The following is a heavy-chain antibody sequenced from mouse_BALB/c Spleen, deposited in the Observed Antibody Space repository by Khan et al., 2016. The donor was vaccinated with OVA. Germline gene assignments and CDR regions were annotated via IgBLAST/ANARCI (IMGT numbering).Heavy chain of an antibody. CDR2: ISYSGST. V-gene: IGHV3-2*02. J-gene: IGHJ2*02. D-gene: IGHD1-1*01. CDR1: GYSITSNYA. Sequence: QLEESGPGLVKPSQSLSLTCTVTGYSITSNYAWNWIRQFPGNKLEWMGYISYSGSTTYNPSLKSRISITRDTSKNQFFLQLKSVTTEDTATYYCARWNYYGYYFDYWGQGTSLTGSS. CDR3: ARWNYYGYYFDY.